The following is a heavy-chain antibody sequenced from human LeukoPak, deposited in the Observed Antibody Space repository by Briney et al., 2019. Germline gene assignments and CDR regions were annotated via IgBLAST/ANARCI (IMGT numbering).Heavy chain of an antibody. CDR3: ASDYYCSSTSCRAAEYFQH. V-gene: IGHV4-34*01. J-gene: IGHJ1*01. CDR1: GGSFSGYY. CDR2: INHSGST. Sequence: PSETLSLTCAVYGGSFSGYYWSWIRQPPGKGLEWIGEINHSGSTNYNPSHKGRVTISVDTSKNQFSLKLSSVTAADTAVYYCASDYYCSSTSCRAAEYFQHWGQGTLVTVSS. D-gene: IGHD2-2*01.